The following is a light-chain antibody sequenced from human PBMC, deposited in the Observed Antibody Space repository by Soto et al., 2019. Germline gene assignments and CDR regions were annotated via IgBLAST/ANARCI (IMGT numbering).Light chain of an antibody. CDR2: GAS. CDR3: QQYGSSPPIT. CDR1: HSVSSSY. V-gene: IGKV3-20*01. Sequence: EIVLTQSPCTLSLSPGERATLSCRASHSVSSSYLAWYQQKPGQAPRLLIYGASSRATGIPDRFSGSGSGTDFNLTISRLEPEDFAVYYCQQYGSSPPITFGQGTRLEIK. J-gene: IGKJ5*01.